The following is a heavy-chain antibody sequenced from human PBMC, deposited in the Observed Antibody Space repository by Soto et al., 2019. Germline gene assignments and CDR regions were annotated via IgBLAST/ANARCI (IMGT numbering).Heavy chain of an antibody. V-gene: IGHV1-69*01. Sequence: QVQLVQSGAEVKKPGSSVKVSCKASGGTLSSYAISWVRQAPGQGLEWMGGIIPIFGTANYAQKFQGRVTITADESTSTAYMELSSLRSEDTAVYYCARPSTVTTDYYYYYGMDVWGQGTTVTVSS. CDR3: ARPSTVTTDYYYYYGMDV. CDR1: GGTLSSYA. CDR2: IIPIFGTA. D-gene: IGHD4-4*01. J-gene: IGHJ6*02.